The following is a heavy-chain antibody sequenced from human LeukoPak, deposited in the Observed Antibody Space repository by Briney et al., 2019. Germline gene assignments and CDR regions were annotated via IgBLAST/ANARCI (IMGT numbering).Heavy chain of an antibody. CDR1: GGSISSGSYY. Sequence: SETLSLTCTVSGGSISSGSYYWSWIRQPAGKGLEWIGRIYTSGSTNYNPSLKSRVTMSVDTSKNQFSLKLSSVTAADTAVYYCARDYPYGPLPFMDVWGKGTTVTVSS. CDR3: ARDYPYGPLPFMDV. V-gene: IGHV4-61*02. CDR2: IYTSGST. J-gene: IGHJ6*03. D-gene: IGHD4-17*01.